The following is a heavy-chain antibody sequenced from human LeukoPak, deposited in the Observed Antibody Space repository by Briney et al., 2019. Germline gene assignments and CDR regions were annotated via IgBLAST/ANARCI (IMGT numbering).Heavy chain of an antibody. Sequence: SETLSLTCTISGGSIGTYYWTWIRQPPGKGLEWIGYIDYSGSTNYNPSLKSRVTILLDTSKIQFSLKVSSVTAADTAIYYCVRARRSSGRHDASDIWGQGTMVTVSS. CDR3: VRARRSSGRHDASDI. CDR2: IDYSGST. V-gene: IGHV4-59*01. D-gene: IGHD5-12*01. CDR1: GGSIGTYY. J-gene: IGHJ3*02.